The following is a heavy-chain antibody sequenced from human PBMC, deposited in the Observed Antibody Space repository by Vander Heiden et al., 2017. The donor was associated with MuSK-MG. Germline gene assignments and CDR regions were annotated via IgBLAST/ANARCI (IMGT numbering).Heavy chain of an antibody. CDR2: IYHSGST. V-gene: IGHV4-4*02. CDR1: GGSISSSNW. J-gene: IGHJ4*02. D-gene: IGHD2-15*01. Sequence: QVQLQESGPGLVKPSGTLSLTCAVSGGSISSSNWWSWVRQPPGKGLEWIGEIYHSGSTNYNPSLKSRVTISVDKSKNQFSLKLSSVTAADTAVYYCASSRDCSGGSCYEPDYFDYWGQGTLVTVSS. CDR3: ASSRDCSGGSCYEPDYFDY.